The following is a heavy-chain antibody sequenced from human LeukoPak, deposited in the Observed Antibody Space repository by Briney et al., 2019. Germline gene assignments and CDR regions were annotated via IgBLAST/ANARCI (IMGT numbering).Heavy chain of an antibody. D-gene: IGHD2-15*01. V-gene: IGHV3-7*01. CDR3: ARGGYCSGAICYSPHSYCMDV. J-gene: IGHJ6*03. CDR2: IKHGGSEK. CDR1: GFTFSSYW. Sequence: GGSQRLSCAASGFTFSSYWMSWVRQAPGKGLEWVASIKHGGSEKYYVDSVKGRFTISRDNAKNSLFLQMNSLRAEDTAVYYCARGGYCSGAICYSPHSYCMDVWGKGTTVTVSS.